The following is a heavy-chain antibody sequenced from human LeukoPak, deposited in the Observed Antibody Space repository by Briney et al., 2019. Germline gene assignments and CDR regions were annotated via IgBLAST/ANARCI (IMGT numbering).Heavy chain of an antibody. J-gene: IGHJ4*02. CDR1: GFIFTNYN. V-gene: IGHV3-21*01. CDR2: ISGGSTYI. CDR3: ARDWKMAGPRVFDY. D-gene: IGHD6-19*01. Sequence: GGALRLSCAASGFIFTNYNLNWVRQAPGKGLEWISSISGGSTYIYYADSVRGRFTISRDNAKNSVYLQMNSLRAEDTAVYYCARDWKMAGPRVFDYWGQGTLVTVSS.